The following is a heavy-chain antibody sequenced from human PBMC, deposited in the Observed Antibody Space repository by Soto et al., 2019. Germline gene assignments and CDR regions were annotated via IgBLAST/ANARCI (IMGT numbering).Heavy chain of an antibody. CDR3: AKGGAIVAAGTRVYLYNAMDV. J-gene: IGHJ6*02. Sequence: ASVKVSCKASGYTFTGYYVHWVRQAPGQGLEWMGWINPNSGDTYLAQRFQGRVTMNRDTSIGTAYMELRGLTSDDTAEYYCAKGGAIVAAGTRVYLYNAMDVWGPGTPVTVYS. D-gene: IGHD1-26*01. CDR1: GYTFTGYY. CDR2: INPNSGDT. V-gene: IGHV1-2*02.